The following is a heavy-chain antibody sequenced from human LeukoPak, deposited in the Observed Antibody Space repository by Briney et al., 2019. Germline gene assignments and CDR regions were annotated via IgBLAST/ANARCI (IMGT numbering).Heavy chain of an antibody. V-gene: IGHV3-23*01. J-gene: IGHJ4*02. CDR3: AKSNYGSGSYPYFDY. CDR2: LSGSGANT. CDR1: GFTFSSYA. Sequence: GGSLRLSCAASGFTFSSYAMSWVRQSPGKGLEWVSTLSGSGANTYYADSVKGRFTISRDNSKNTLYLQMNSLRAEDTAVYYCAKSNYGSGSYPYFDYWGQGTLATVSS. D-gene: IGHD3-10*01.